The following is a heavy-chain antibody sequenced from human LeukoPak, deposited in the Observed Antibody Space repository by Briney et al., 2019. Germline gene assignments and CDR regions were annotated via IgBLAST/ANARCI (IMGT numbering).Heavy chain of an antibody. Sequence: SSVKVSCKASGGTFSSYAISWVPQAPGQGLEWMGRIIPIFGTANYAQKFQGRVTITTDESTSTAYMELSSLRSEDTAVYYCARDFEDCSGGSCLYYFDYWGQGTLVTVSS. J-gene: IGHJ4*02. CDR2: IIPIFGTA. CDR1: GGTFSSYA. D-gene: IGHD2-15*01. CDR3: ARDFEDCSGGSCLYYFDY. V-gene: IGHV1-69*05.